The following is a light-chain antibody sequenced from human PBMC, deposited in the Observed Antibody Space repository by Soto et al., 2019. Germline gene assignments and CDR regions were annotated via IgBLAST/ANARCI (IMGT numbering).Light chain of an antibody. Sequence: DIVMTQSPLSLPVTPGEPASISCRSSQSLLHSNGYNYLDWYLQKPGQSPQLLIYLGSNRASGVPERFSGSGSGTDFTLKISRVEAEDVGDYYCMQALQSPLTFGGGTKVEIK. CDR3: MQALQSPLT. V-gene: IGKV2-28*01. CDR1: QSLLHSNGYNY. CDR2: LGS. J-gene: IGKJ4*01.